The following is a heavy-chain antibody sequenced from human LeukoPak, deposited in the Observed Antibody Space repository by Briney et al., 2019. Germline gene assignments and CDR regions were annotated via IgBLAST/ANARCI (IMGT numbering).Heavy chain of an antibody. CDR3: ARMYSSSSNRGYYYYMDV. D-gene: IGHD6-6*01. J-gene: IGHJ6*03. Sequence: GGSLRLSCAASGFTFDDYGMSWVRQAPGKGLEWVSGINWNGGSTGYAASVKGRFTISRDNAKNSLYLQMNSLRAEDTALYYCARMYSSSSNRGYYYYMDVWGKGTTVTVSS. CDR2: INWNGGST. V-gene: IGHV3-20*04. CDR1: GFTFDDYG.